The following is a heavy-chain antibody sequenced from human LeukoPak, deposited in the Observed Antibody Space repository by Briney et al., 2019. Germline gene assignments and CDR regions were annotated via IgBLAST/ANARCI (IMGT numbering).Heavy chain of an antibody. D-gene: IGHD1-26*01. CDR2: ISGDGGST. CDR3: AKDYDPLVGDV. V-gene: IGHV3-43*02. CDR1: GFTFDDYA. J-gene: IGHJ6*04. Sequence: PGGSLRLSCAASGFTFDDYAMHWVRKAPGKGLEWVSLISGDGGSTYYADSVKGRFTISRDNSKNSLYLQMNSLRTEDTASYYCAKDYDPLVGDVWGKGTTVTVSS.